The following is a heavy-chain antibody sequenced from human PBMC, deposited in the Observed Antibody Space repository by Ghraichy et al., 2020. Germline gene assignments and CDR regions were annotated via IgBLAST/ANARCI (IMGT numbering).Heavy chain of an antibody. D-gene: IGHD6-6*01. CDR1: GGSFSGYY. V-gene: IGHV4-34*01. CDR2: INHSGST. J-gene: IGHJ3*02. Sequence: SETLSLTCAVYGGSFSGYYWSWIRQPPGKGLEWIGEINHSGSTNYNPSLKSRVTISVETSKNQFSLKLSSVTAADTAVYYCARVGEYSSSDGSVVSDAFDIWGQGTMVTVSS. CDR3: ARVGEYSSSDGSVVSDAFDI.